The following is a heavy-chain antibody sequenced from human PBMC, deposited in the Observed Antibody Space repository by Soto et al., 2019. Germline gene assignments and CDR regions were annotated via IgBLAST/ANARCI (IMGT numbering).Heavy chain of an antibody. CDR1: GITFSRSG. V-gene: IGHV3-33*05. Sequence: GGSLRLSCEVSGITFSRSGMHWVRQAPGRGLEWVAVIQFDGSIKNYADSVRGRFTISRDNSKNMVYLQLNNLRVEDTALYYSAREGSGICFGAFDYWGQGILVTVSS. J-gene: IGHJ4*02. CDR2: IQFDGSIK. CDR3: AREGSGICFGAFDY. D-gene: IGHD3-10*01.